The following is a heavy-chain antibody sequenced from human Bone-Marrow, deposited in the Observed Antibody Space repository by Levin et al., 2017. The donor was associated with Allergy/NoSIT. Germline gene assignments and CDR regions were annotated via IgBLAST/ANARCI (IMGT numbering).Heavy chain of an antibody. CDR1: GFSLSTYD. CDR2: TGTTDDT. J-gene: IGHJ3*02. Sequence: PSGGSLRLSCAASGFSLSTYDIHWVRQPTGKRLEWVSVTGTTDDTYYADSVQGRFTISRESAENSVYLQMNGLRDGDTAMYYCARWKAFSTNGFDMWGQGTMVTVSS. CDR3: ARWKAFSTNGFDM. D-gene: IGHD1-1*01. V-gene: IGHV3-13*01.